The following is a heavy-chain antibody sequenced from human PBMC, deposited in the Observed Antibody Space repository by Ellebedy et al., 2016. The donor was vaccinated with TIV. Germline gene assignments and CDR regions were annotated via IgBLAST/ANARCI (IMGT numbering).Heavy chain of an antibody. CDR3: ARAFPYSSGWAFDY. J-gene: IGHJ4*02. CDR2: INHSGST. Sequence: MPSETLSLTCAVYGGSFSGYYWSWIRQPPGKGLEWIGEINHSGSTSYNPSLKSRVSISVDPSSNQFSLKLYSVTAADTAVYYCARAFPYSSGWAFDYWGQGTLITVSS. V-gene: IGHV4-34*01. CDR1: GGSFSGYY. D-gene: IGHD6-19*01.